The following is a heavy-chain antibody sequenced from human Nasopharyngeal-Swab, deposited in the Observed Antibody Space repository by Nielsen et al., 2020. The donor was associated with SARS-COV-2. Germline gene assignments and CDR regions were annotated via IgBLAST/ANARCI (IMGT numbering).Heavy chain of an antibody. Sequence: GESLKISCKVSGYSFTSNWIGWVRQMPGKGLEWMAIIYPGDSDTRYSPSFQGQVTISADKSISTVYLQWSSLKASDTAMYFCARGSRDGYFFDYWGQGTLVTVSS. J-gene: IGHJ4*02. V-gene: IGHV5-51*01. CDR3: ARGSRDGYFFDY. CDR1: GYSFTSNW. D-gene: IGHD5-24*01. CDR2: IYPGDSDT.